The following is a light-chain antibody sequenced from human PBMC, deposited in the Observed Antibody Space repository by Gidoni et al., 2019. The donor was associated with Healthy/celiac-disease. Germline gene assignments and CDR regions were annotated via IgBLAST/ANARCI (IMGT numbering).Light chain of an antibody. CDR1: QSVSSY. CDR3: QQSSNWPS. J-gene: IGKJ4*01. CDR2: DAS. V-gene: IGKV3-11*02. Sequence: EIVLTQSPATLSLSPGERATLSCRVSQSVSSYLAWYQQKPGQVPRLLIYDASNRATGIAARFRGSGSGSDVTLTISSLEPEYCAVYDCQQSSNWPSFGGGTKVEIK.